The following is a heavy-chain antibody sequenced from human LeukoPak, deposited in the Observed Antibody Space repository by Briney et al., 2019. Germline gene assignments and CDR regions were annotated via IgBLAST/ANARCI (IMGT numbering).Heavy chain of an antibody. D-gene: IGHD5-12*01. CDR1: GFTFSNYW. J-gene: IGHJ4*02. CDR3: ARDPSGSDFDY. V-gene: IGHV3-7*01. CDR2: IKQDESEK. Sequence: PGGSLRLSCAASGFTFSNYWMSWVRQAPGKGLEWMANIKQDESEKFYVDSVKGRLTISRDNAKNSLYLQMNSLRAEDTAVYYCARDPSGSDFDYWGQGTLVTVSS.